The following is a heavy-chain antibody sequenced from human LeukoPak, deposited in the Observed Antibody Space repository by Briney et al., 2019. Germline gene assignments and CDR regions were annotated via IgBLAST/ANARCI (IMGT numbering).Heavy chain of an antibody. CDR1: GYAFTTYA. CDR2: INTNTGTP. V-gene: IGHV7-4-1*02. J-gene: IGHJ4*02. D-gene: IGHD1-26*01. Sequence: ASVKVSCKTSGYAFTTYAMNWVRQAPGQGLEWMGWINTNTGTPTYAQGFTGRFVFSLDTSVSTTYLQISSLKAEDTAVYYCARDVEGAILDWGQGTLVTVSS. CDR3: ARDVEGAILD.